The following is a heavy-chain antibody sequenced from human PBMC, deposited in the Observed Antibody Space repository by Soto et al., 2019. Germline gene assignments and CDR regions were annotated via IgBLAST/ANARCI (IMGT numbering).Heavy chain of an antibody. Sequence: QVQLMQSGAEVKKPGASVKVSCKASGYTFTHYQIPWGRQAPGQGLEWMGWINPHSGDTNFAGKFQAWVTMTRDVSISTAYLELGNLQSDDPAVYNCAAQNSDYGSGTYSYWGQGTLVTVSS. D-gene: IGHD3-10*01. V-gene: IGHV1-2*04. J-gene: IGHJ4*02. CDR3: AAQNSDYGSGTYSY. CDR1: GYTFTHYQ. CDR2: INPHSGDT.